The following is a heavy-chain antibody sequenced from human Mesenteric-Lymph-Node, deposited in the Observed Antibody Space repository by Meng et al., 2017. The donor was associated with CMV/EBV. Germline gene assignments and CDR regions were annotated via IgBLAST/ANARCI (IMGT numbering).Heavy chain of an antibody. V-gene: IGHV3-23*01. Sequence: GGSLRLSCTASGFTFSSHEMNWVRQAPGKGLEWVSGISGSGHSPYYIDSVRGRFTISRDNSRNTLYLQMNSLRAEDTAVYYCARVYPFRYYDFWSGSHPDFDYWGQGTLVTVSS. D-gene: IGHD3-3*01. CDR1: GFTFSSHE. J-gene: IGHJ4*02. CDR2: ISGSGHSP. CDR3: ARVYPFRYYDFWSGSHPDFDY.